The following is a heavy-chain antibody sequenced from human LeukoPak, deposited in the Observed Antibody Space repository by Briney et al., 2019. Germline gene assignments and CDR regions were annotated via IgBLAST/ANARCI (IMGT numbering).Heavy chain of an antibody. CDR2: IIPMFGIA. D-gene: IGHD6-19*01. CDR1: GGTFSRYA. Sequence: GSSVKVSCKASGGTFSRYAISWVRQAPGQGLEWMGGIIPMFGIANYAQKFQGRVTITADKSTSTAYMELSSLRSEDTAVYYCARDRPYTGGWRGFDYWGQGTLVTVSS. CDR3: ARDRPYTGGWRGFDY. J-gene: IGHJ4*02. V-gene: IGHV1-69*17.